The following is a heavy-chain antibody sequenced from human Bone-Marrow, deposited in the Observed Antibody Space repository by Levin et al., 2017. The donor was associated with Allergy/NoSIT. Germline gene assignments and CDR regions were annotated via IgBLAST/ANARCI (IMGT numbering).Heavy chain of an antibody. J-gene: IGHJ3*02. Sequence: KAGGSLRLSCEASGFTLSNHNMNWVRQAPGKGLEWVASISSSRRFIFYADSVKGRFSISRDDAQPSIYLHMNSLRVDDTAVYYCARVGGPVTDAFDIWGQGTTVTVS. D-gene: IGHD3-16*01. V-gene: IGHV3-21*01. CDR3: ARVGGPVTDAFDI. CDR1: GFTLSNHN. CDR2: ISSSRRFI.